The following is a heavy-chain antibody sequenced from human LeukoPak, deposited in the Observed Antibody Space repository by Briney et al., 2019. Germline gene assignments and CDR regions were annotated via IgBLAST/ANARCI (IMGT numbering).Heavy chain of an antibody. CDR3: AKVGTYSSGWYGYYYYGMDV. V-gene: IGHV3-30*18. CDR1: GFTFSSYG. D-gene: IGHD6-19*01. J-gene: IGHJ6*02. Sequence: GGSLRLSCAASGFTFSSYGMHWVRQAPGKGLEWVAVISYDGSNKYYADSVKGRFTISRDNSKNTLYLQVNSLRAEDTAVYYCAKVGTYSSGWYGYYYYGMDVWGQGTTVTVSS. CDR2: ISYDGSNK.